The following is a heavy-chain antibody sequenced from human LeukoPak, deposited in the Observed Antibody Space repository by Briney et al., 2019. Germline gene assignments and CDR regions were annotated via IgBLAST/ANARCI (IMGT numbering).Heavy chain of an antibody. V-gene: IGHV4-59*01. CDR2: IYYSGST. CDR3: ARDRISRSSVSYFDF. J-gene: IGHJ4*02. CDR1: GDSIRSYY. D-gene: IGHD1-26*01. Sequence: SETLSLTCTVSGDSIRSYYWSWIRQPPGKGLEWIGYIYYSGSTNYNPSLTSRVTISVDTSKNQFSLKLSSMTAADTAVYYCARDRISRSSVSYFDFWGQGTLVTVSS.